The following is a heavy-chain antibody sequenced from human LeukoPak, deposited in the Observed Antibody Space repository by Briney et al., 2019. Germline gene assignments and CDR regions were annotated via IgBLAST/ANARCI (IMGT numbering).Heavy chain of an antibody. V-gene: IGHV1-8*01. CDR3: ARPHCSSTDCHPPEWLDP. J-gene: IGHJ5*02. CDR1: GYTFTNYD. CDR2: MNPNSGNT. D-gene: IGHD2-2*01. Sequence: ASVRVSCKTSGYTFTNYDTNWVRQATGQGLEWIGWMNPNSGNTGYAQKFQGRVTMTRNTSISTAYMELSSLRSEDTAVYYCARPHCSSTDCHPPEWLDPWGQGTLVTVSS.